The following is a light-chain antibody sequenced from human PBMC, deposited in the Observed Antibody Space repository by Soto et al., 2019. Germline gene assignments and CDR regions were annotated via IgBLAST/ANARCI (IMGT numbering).Light chain of an antibody. V-gene: IGKV1-6*01. CDR2: ATS. J-gene: IGKJ1*01. Sequence: AIQVTQSPSFLSASVGDRVTITCRASQDIRSDLGWYQQKPGKAPKLLIFATSTLQSGVPSRFSGTGSGTDFTLTISSLQPEDFATYYCLQDFNYPWTFGQGTKVDIK. CDR3: LQDFNYPWT. CDR1: QDIRSD.